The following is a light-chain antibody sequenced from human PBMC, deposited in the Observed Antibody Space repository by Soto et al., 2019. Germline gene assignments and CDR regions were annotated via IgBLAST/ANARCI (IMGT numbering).Light chain of an antibody. J-gene: IGKJ1*01. CDR3: QQSYNTPQT. Sequence: IQMTRSPSSLAASVGDRVTITCRASQTISTYVNWYRQKSGAAPELLIYDASTLQSGVPSRFRGGGSGTDFTLTISSLQLEDFATYYCQQSYNTPQTFGQGTKVDIK. V-gene: IGKV1-39*01. CDR1: QTISTY. CDR2: DAS.